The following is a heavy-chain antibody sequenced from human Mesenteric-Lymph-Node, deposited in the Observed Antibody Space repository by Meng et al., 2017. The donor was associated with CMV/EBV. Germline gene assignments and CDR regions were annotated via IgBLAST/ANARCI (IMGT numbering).Heavy chain of an antibody. V-gene: IGHV1-69*02. CDR3: ARVSDTLPWSGDH. CDR2: IIPMVGIP. CDR1: GGTFSRQT. Sequence: SVKVSCKASGGTFSRQTISWVRQGPGQGLEWMGRIIPMVGIPSYAQKFQGRVTITADKLTSTAYMELSSLTSEDTAIYYCARVSDTLPWSGDHGGQGTLVTVSS. D-gene: IGHD2-2*02. J-gene: IGHJ4*02.